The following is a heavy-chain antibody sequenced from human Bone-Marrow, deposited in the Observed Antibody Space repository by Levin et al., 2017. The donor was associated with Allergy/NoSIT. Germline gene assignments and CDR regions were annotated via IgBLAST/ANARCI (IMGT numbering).Heavy chain of an antibody. D-gene: IGHD3-9*01. CDR2: IYISGTT. J-gene: IGHJ1*01. CDR1: GGSISSHSYY. CDR3: AREIRYQYLQY. V-gene: IGHV4-61*09. Sequence: LRLSCTVSGGSISSHSYYWSWIRQPAGKGLEWIGHIYISGTTEYNPSLKSRVTISQDTSKNQFSPKLTSVTVADTAVYYCAREIRYQYLQYWGQGSLVTVSS.